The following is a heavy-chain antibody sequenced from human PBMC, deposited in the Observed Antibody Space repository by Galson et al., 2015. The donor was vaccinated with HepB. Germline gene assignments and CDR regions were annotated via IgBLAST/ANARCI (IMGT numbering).Heavy chain of an antibody. CDR1: GFTFSSYG. V-gene: IGHV3-30*18. J-gene: IGHJ4*02. CDR3: AKAGGWIVATIAV. Sequence: SLRLSCAASGFTFSSYGMHWVRQAPGKGLEWVAVISYDGSNKYYADSVKGRFTISRDNSKNTLYLQMNSLRAEDTAVYYCAKAGGWIVATIAVWGQGTLVTVSS. D-gene: IGHD5-12*01. CDR2: ISYDGSNK.